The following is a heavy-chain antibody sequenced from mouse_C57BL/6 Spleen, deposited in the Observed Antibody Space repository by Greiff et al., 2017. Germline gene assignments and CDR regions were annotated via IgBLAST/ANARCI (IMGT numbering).Heavy chain of an antibody. J-gene: IGHJ2*01. Sequence: DVKLQESGPGLVKPSQSLSLTCSVTGYSITSGYYWNWIRQFPGNKLEWMGYISYDGSNNYNPSLKNRITITRDTSKNQFFLKLNSVTTEDTATYYCAKFLGGYSSFDYWGQGTTLTVSS. CDR2: ISYDGSN. CDR3: AKFLGGYSSFDY. D-gene: IGHD2-3*01. CDR1: GYSITSGYY. V-gene: IGHV3-6*01.